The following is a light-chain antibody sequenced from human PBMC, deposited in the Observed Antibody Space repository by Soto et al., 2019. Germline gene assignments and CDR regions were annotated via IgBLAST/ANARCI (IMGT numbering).Light chain of an antibody. CDR3: QQYEPYSGT. V-gene: IGKV1-5*03. Sequence: DIQMTQSPSTLSESVGDRVTITCRASQIINTWLAWYQQKPGKAPKLLIYRASNLVSGVPSRISGSGSGTEFTLNISSLQPDDFSIYYCQQYEPYSGTFGPGTKVDL. CDR2: RAS. CDR1: QIINTW. J-gene: IGKJ3*01.